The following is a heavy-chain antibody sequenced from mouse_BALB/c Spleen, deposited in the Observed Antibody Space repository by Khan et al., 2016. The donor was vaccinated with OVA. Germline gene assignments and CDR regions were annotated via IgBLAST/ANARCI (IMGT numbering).Heavy chain of an antibody. J-gene: IGHJ3*01. Sequence: EVELVESGGDLVRPGGSLKLSCAASGFTLSAYGKSWVGQSPDKRLEWVATINSDGYYTYYPDSLKGRFTIHRDNAKNTLYLQMRRVKSEDTAMYYCSSHLTGSFAYWGQGTLVTVSA. CDR1: GFTLSAYG. D-gene: IGHD4-1*01. CDR2: INSDGYYT. CDR3: SSHLTGSFAY. V-gene: IGHV5-6*01.